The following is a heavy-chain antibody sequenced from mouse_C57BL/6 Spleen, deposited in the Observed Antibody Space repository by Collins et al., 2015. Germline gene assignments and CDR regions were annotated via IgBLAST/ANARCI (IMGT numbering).Heavy chain of an antibody. CDR3: ARIYDGYPYAIDY. CDR2: IYPGDGNT. D-gene: IGHD2-3*01. J-gene: IGHJ4*01. V-gene: IGHV1-82*01. CDR1: GYAFSSSW. Sequence: QVQLQQSGPELVKPGASVKISCKASGYAFSSSWMNWVKQRPGKGLEWIGRIYPGDGNTNYIGKFRGKATLTADKSSSTAYMQLSSLTSEDSAVYFCARIYDGYPYAIDYWGQGTSVTVSS.